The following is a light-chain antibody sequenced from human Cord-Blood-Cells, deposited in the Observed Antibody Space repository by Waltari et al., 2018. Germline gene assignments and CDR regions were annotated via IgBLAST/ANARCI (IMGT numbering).Light chain of an antibody. V-gene: IGKV3-15*01. CDR3: QQYNNLPWT. CDR1: QSVSSN. CDR2: GAS. Sequence: EIVMTKAPATLSVSPGERATVSCRASQSVSSNVAWYQQVPGQAPRLLSYGASTRATGIPASFSGSGSGTEFTLTISSLQSEDFAIYYCQQYNNLPWTFGQGTKVEIK. J-gene: IGKJ1*01.